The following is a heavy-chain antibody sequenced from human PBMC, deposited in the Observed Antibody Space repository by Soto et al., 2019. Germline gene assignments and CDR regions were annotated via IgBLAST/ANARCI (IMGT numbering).Heavy chain of an antibody. Sequence: ASVKVSCKASGYTFTGCYMHWVRQAPGQGLEWMGWINPNSGGTNYAQKFQGRVTMTRDTSISTAYMELSRLRSDDTAVYYCATPRPIAARPVHYYYYYGMDVWGQGTTVTVSS. D-gene: IGHD6-6*01. J-gene: IGHJ6*02. CDR2: INPNSGGT. V-gene: IGHV1-2*02. CDR1: GYTFTGCY. CDR3: ATPRPIAARPVHYYYYYGMDV.